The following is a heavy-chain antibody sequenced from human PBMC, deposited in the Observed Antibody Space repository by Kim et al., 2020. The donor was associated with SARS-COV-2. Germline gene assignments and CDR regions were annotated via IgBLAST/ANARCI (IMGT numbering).Heavy chain of an antibody. D-gene: IGHD3-9*01. CDR3: ARSGVDILTGYRFDY. CDR2: IYHSGST. V-gene: IGHV4-4*02. CDR1: GGSISSSNW. J-gene: IGHJ4*02. Sequence: SETLSLTCAVSGGSISSSNWWSWVRQPPGKGLEWIGEIYHSGSTNYNPSLKSRVTISVDKSKNQFSLKLSSVTAADTAVYYCARSGVDILTGYRFDYWGQGTLVTVSS.